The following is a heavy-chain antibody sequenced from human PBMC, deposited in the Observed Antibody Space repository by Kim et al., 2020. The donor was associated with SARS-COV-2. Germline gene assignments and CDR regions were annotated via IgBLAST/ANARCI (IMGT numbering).Heavy chain of an antibody. V-gene: IGHV3-11*05. D-gene: IGHD2-2*01. J-gene: IGHJ5*01. CDR2: ISSISNDT. CDR1: GFTFSGYY. Sequence: GGSLRLSCAVSGFTFSGYYMSWIRQAPGKGLEWVSYISSISNDTNYADSVKGRFTISRDNAKNSLYLEMNSLRAEDTAVYYCARGLYCSSTSCYEFDSWG. CDR3: ARGLYCSSTSCYEFDS.